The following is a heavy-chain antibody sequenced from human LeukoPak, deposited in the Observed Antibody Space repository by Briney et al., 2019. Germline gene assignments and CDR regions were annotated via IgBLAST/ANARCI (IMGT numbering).Heavy chain of an antibody. V-gene: IGHV1-69*05. Sequence: ASVKVSCKASGGTFSSYAISWVRQAPGQGLEWMGGIIPIFGTANYAQKFQGRVTITTDESTSTAYMELSSLRPEDTAVYYCARDRGYSNYVWFDPWGQGTLVTVSS. CDR1: GGTFSSYA. D-gene: IGHD4-11*01. CDR3: ARDRGYSNYVWFDP. J-gene: IGHJ5*02. CDR2: IIPIFGTA.